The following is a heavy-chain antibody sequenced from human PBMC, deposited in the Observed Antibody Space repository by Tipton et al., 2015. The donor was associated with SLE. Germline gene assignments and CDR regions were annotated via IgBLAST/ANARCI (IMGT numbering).Heavy chain of an antibody. CDR3: ARDSSGYYWFDP. J-gene: IGHJ5*02. Sequence: TLSLTCTVSGGYVSSGSYYWAWIRQPPGKGPEWIGTIYYSGSTYYYPSLKSRITISVDTSKNQFSLKLSSVTAADTAVYYCARDSSGYYWFDPWGQGTLVTVSS. CDR2: IYYSGST. V-gene: IGHV4-39*07. CDR1: GGYVSSGSYY. D-gene: IGHD3-22*01.